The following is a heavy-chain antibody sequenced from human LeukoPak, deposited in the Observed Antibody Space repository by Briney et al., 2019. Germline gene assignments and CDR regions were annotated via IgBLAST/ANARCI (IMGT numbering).Heavy chain of an antibody. Sequence: TSETLSLTCTVSGGSISSSSYYWSWIRQPAGKGLEWIGRIYTSGSTNYNPSLKSRVTISVDTSKNQFSLKLSSVTAADTAVYYCARALLACPHCLDYWGQGTLVTVSS. D-gene: IGHD2-15*01. CDR3: ARALLACPHCLDY. CDR1: GGSISSSSYY. V-gene: IGHV4-61*02. J-gene: IGHJ4*02. CDR2: IYTSGST.